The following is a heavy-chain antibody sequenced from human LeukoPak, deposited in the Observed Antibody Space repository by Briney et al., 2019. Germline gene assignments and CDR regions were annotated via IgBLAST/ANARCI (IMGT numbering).Heavy chain of an antibody. Sequence: ASVKVSCTASGYTFTSYGISWVRQAPGQGLEWMGWISAYNGNTNYAQKLQGRVTMTTDTSTSTAYMELRSLRSDDTAVYYCARDLLPSYAYYYDSSRNWFDPWGQGTLVTVSS. CDR3: ARDLLPSYAYYYDSSRNWFDP. V-gene: IGHV1-18*01. J-gene: IGHJ5*02. CDR2: ISAYNGNT. CDR1: GYTFTSYG. D-gene: IGHD3-22*01.